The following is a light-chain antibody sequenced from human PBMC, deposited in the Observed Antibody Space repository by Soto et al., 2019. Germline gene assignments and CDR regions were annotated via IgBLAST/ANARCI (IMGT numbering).Light chain of an antibody. CDR2: GAS. CDR3: QQYGSSPPTWT. V-gene: IGKV3-20*01. Sequence: EIGLTQSPGTLSLSPRERATLSCRASQSVSSSYLAWYQQKPGQAPRLLIYGASSRATGIPDRFSGSGSGTDFALTISRLEPEDVAVYYCQQYGSSPPTWTFGQGTKVDIK. J-gene: IGKJ1*01. CDR1: QSVSSSY.